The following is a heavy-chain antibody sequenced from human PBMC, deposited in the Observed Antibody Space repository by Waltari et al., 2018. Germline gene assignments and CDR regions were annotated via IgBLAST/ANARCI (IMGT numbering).Heavy chain of an antibody. Sequence: QVHLVESGGGVGQPGMSLSLSCTASGFTFINYAMHWVRQAPGKGLELLTVISSDGGTKYYADSVGGRFTVSRDKSTNTLHLQMTNLTPEDAAVYYCARDRQGASASSPEITHWCQGTLVTVSS. V-gene: IGHV3-30-3*01. CDR3: ARDRQGASASSPEITH. CDR1: GFTFINYA. CDR2: ISSDGGTK. D-gene: IGHD3-10*01. J-gene: IGHJ4*02.